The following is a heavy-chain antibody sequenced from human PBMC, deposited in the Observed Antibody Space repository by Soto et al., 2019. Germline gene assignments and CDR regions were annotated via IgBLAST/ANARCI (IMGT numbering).Heavy chain of an antibody. Sequence: GGSLRLSCAASGFTFSSYSMSWVRQAPGKGLEWVSAISGSGGSTYYADSVKGRFTISRDNSKNTLYLQMNSLRAEDTAVYYCAKDTMGATHTPLDYWGQGTLVNVSS. CDR3: AKDTMGATHTPLDY. CDR2: ISGSGGST. CDR1: GFTFSSYS. V-gene: IGHV3-23*01. J-gene: IGHJ4*02. D-gene: IGHD1-26*01.